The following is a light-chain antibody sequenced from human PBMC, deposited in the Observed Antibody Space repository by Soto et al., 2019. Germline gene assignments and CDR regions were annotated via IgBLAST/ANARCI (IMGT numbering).Light chain of an antibody. CDR2: AAS. V-gene: IGKV1-39*01. CDR1: QSISSY. J-gene: IGKJ1*01. CDR3: QQNYRTPWT. Sequence: DIQMTQSPSSLSASVGDRVTITCRASQSISSYLNWYQQKPGKAPKLLIYAASSLQSGVPSRISGSGSGTDFILTISSLQVEDFATYFCQQNYRTPWTFGQGTKVEIK.